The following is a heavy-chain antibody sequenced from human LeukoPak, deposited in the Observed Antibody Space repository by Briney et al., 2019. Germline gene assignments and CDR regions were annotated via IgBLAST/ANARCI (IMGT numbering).Heavy chain of an antibody. V-gene: IGHV3-30*18. D-gene: IGHD3-16*01. Sequence: PGGSVRLSCAASGFTYSSYGMHWVRQAPGKGLEWVAVISYDGSNKCYADYVRGRFTISRDNSKNTLYLQMNSLRAEDTAVYYCAKDLGPSDAFDIWGQGTMVTVSS. CDR1: GFTYSSYG. CDR3: AKDLGPSDAFDI. J-gene: IGHJ3*02. CDR2: ISYDGSNK.